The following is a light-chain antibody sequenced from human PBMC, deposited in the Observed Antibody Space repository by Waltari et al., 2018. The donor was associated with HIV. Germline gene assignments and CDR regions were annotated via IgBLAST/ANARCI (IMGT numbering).Light chain of an antibody. Sequence: DIQMTQSPSSLSASIGDRVTITCRASQNIYHYLNWYQHEPGKPPKLLIYVASNLQTGVPSRFSASGSGTDFSLTIDGLQREDFATYFCQQSYTAPRTFGLGTKVE. V-gene: IGKV1-39*01. CDR3: QQSYTAPRT. J-gene: IGKJ1*01. CDR2: VAS. CDR1: QNIYHY.